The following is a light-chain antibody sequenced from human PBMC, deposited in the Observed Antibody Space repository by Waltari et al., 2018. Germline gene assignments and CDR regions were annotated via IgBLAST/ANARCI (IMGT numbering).Light chain of an antibody. CDR1: QDISDY. V-gene: IGKV1-33*01. Sequence: DIQMTQSPSSLSASXGDRVTITCQASQDISDYLNWYQQKPGKAPKLLIYDASNLETGVPSRFSGSGSGTDFTFTISSLQPEDIXTYYCQQYDNLPITFXQGTRLEIK. J-gene: IGKJ5*01. CDR2: DAS. CDR3: QQYDNLPIT.